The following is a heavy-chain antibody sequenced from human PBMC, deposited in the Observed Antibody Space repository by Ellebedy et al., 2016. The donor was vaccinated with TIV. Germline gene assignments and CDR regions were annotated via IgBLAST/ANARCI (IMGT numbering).Heavy chain of an antibody. CDR1: RFTFSNYW. J-gene: IGHJ4*02. V-gene: IGHV3-7*01. Sequence: GGSLRLSCAASRFTFSNYWMTWVRQAPGKGLEWVANIKQDGSEKYYVDSVKGRFSISRDNAKNSLYVQMNSLRDEDTAVYYCARDQWLGRAYYFDSWGQGTLVTVSS. CDR2: IKQDGSEK. CDR3: ARDQWLGRAYYFDS. D-gene: IGHD6-19*01.